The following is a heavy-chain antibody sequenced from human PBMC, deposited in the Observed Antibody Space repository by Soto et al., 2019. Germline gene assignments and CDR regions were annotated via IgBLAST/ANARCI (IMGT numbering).Heavy chain of an antibody. CDR1: GYTFTSYA. CDR3: ARVVPAATEGNWFDP. J-gene: IGHJ5*02. CDR2: INAGNGNT. V-gene: IGHV1-3*01. Sequence: GASVKVSWKASGYTFTSYAMNWVRQAPGQRLEWMGLINAGNGNTKYSQKFQGRVTITRDTSASTAYMELSSLRSEDTAVYYCARVVPAATEGNWFDPWGQGTLVTVSS. D-gene: IGHD2-2*01.